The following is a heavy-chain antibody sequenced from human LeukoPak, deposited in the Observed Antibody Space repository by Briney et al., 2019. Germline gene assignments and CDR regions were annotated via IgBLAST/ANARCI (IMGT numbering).Heavy chain of an antibody. J-gene: IGHJ5*02. V-gene: IGHV2-5*01. D-gene: IGHD2-2*01. Sequence: SGPTLVNPTQTLTLTCTFSGFSLSTSGVGVGWIRQPPGKALEWLALIYWNDDKRYSPSLKSRLTITKDTSKNQVVLTMTNMDPVDTATYFCAHRRPPPGGYCSGTSCLNWFDPWGQGTLVTVSS. CDR1: GFSLSTSGVG. CDR2: IYWNDDK. CDR3: AHRRPPPGGYCSGTSCLNWFDP.